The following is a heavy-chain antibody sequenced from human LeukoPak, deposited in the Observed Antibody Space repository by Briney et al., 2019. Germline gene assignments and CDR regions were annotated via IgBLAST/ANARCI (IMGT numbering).Heavy chain of an antibody. D-gene: IGHD4-17*01. CDR3: ARLAVTTPDS. CDR2: ISAYNGNT. Sequence: GASVKVSCKASGYTFTNYAISWVRQAPGQGLEWMGWISAYNGNTKYTQKFQGRVTMTRDTSTSTAYMELSRLSSDDTAVYYCARLAVTTPDSWGQGTLVTVSS. CDR1: GYTFTNYA. J-gene: IGHJ4*02. V-gene: IGHV1-18*01.